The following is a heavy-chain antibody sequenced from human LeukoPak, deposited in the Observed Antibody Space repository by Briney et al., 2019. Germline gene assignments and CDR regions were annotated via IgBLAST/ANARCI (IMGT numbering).Heavy chain of an antibody. J-gene: IGHJ4*02. Sequence: SETLSLTCNVSGASISDYYWSWIRQSPTRGLEWIGYLSSRGATNNNPSLKSRVTTSAQTSENQLSLKLTSMTAADTAVYYCARAQKTMLSRAVYFFDFWGQGLLVTVSS. CDR1: GASISDYY. V-gene: IGHV4-59*01. D-gene: IGHD2-2*01. CDR2: LSSRGAT. CDR3: ARAQKTMLSRAVYFFDF.